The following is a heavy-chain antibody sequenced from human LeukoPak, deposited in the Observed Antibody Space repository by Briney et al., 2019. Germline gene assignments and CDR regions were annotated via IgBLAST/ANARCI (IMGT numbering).Heavy chain of an antibody. J-gene: IGHJ6*03. CDR3: ARGYFDWLYYYYYYYYMDV. CDR2: ISSSSSYI. CDR1: GFTFSSYS. Sequence: GGSLRLSCAASGFTFSSYSMNWVRQAPGKGLEWVSSISSSSSYIYYADSVKGRFTISRDNAKNSLYLQMNSLRAEDTAVYYCARGYFDWLYYYYYYYYMDVWGKGTTVTVSS. D-gene: IGHD3-9*01. V-gene: IGHV3-21*01.